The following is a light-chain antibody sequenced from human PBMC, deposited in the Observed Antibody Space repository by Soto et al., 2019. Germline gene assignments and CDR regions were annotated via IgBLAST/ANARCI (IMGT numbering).Light chain of an antibody. CDR2: GNN. Sequence: QPVLTQPPSVSGAPGQRVTISCTGSSSNIGARYDVHWYQQVPGTAPKLFIYGNNNRPSGVPDRFSGSKSGTSASLAITGLQAEDEADYYCQSFDSTLSAVVFGGGTKLTVL. CDR1: SSNIGARYD. V-gene: IGLV1-40*01. J-gene: IGLJ2*01. CDR3: QSFDSTLSAVV.